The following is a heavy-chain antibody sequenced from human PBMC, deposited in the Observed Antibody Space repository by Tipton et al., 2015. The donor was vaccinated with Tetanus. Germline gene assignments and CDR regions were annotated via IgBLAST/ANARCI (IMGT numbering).Heavy chain of an antibody. CDR3: ARLVKQLLVPEDY. J-gene: IGHJ4*02. D-gene: IGHD6-19*01. CDR1: GYTFTKYG. CDR2: DSGYSGNT. V-gene: IGHV1-18*01. Sequence: QVQLVQSGPEVKQPGASVKVSCKASGYTFTKYGINWVRQAPGQGLEWMGWDSGYSGNTNYAQKLQGRVTMTTDTSTNTAYMELGSLTSDDTAVYFCARLVKQLLVPEDYWGQGTLVTVSS.